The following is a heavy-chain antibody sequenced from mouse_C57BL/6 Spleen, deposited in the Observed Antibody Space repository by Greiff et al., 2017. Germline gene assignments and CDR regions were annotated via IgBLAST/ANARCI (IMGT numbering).Heavy chain of an antibody. D-gene: IGHD1-1*01. CDR2: IDPADGDT. CDR1: GYNIKDYY. J-gene: IGHJ1*03. V-gene: IGHV14-1*01. CDR3: TTGTTVGTRYFDV. Sequence: EVQLQQSGAELVRPGASVKLSCTASGYNIKDYYMHWVKQRPDQGLEWIGRIDPADGDTEYAPKFKGKATLTADTSSNTAYLQLSSLTSEDSAFSYCTTGTTVGTRYFDVWGTGTTVTVSS.